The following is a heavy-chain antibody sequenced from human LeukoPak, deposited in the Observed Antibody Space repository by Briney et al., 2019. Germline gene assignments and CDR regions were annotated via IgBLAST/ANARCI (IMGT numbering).Heavy chain of an antibody. CDR2: IYYSGST. V-gene: IGHV4-59*01. CDR1: GGSISSYY. Sequence: SETLSLTCTVSGGSISSYYWSWIRQPPGKGLEWIGYIYYSGSTNYNPSLKSRVTISVDTSKNQFSLKLSSVPAADTAVYYCARDLYYYDSSGQRAFDIWGQGTMVTVSS. D-gene: IGHD3-22*01. CDR3: ARDLYYYDSSGQRAFDI. J-gene: IGHJ3*02.